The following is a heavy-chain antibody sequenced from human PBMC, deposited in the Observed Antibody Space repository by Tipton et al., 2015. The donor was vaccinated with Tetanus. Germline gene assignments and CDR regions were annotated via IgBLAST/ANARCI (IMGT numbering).Heavy chain of an antibody. J-gene: IGHJ5*02. Sequence: TLSLTCTVSGGSINSGTFYWDWIRQHPGKGLDWIGYIFHTGGADYNPSLKSRATISIDTSKNQFSLKLSSVTAADTAVYYCARVDDSVWGSPFDPWGQGVLVTVSS. CDR1: GGSINSGTFY. CDR2: IFHTGGA. V-gene: IGHV4-31*03. D-gene: IGHD3-16*01. CDR3: ARVDDSVWGSPFDP.